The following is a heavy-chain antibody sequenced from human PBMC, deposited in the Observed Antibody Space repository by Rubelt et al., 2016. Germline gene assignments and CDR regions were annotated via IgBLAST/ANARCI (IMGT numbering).Heavy chain of an antibody. CDR3: ARGVSTSWTFWFDP. D-gene: IGHD3/OR15-3a*01. J-gene: IGHJ5*02. CDR2: VFYSGST. CDR1: GDSIRKYY. V-gene: IGHV4-59*01. Sequence: QLQLQESGPGLVKPSETLSLTCTVSGDSIRKYYWSWIRQPPGKGPEWIGYVFYSGSTNYNPSLKSRVTISVDTSKNQFSLKLTSVTAADTAVYYCARGVSTSWTFWFDPWGQGTLVTVSS.